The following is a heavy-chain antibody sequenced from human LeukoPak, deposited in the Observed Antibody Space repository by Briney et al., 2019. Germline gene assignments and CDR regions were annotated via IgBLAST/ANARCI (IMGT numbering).Heavy chain of an antibody. V-gene: IGHV4-39*01. CDR2: IYYGGNT. D-gene: IGHD3-22*01. Sequence: SETLSLTCIVSGDSISSSNYYWGWIRQPPGKGLEWIASIYYGGNTYYNPSLKSRVTISLDTSKNQLSLNLSSVTAADTAVYYCARHYYDSSGHSYYFDYRGQGTLVTVSS. J-gene: IGHJ4*02. CDR1: GDSISSSNYY. CDR3: ARHYYDSSGHSYYFDY.